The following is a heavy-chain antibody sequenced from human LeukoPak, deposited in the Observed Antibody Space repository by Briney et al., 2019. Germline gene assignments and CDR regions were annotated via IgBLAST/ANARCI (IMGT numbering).Heavy chain of an antibody. J-gene: IGHJ4*02. V-gene: IGHV4-38-2*01. D-gene: IGHD5-12*01. CDR3: ARASYGGSPFDY. CDR1: GYSISSGYY. CDR2: IYHSGST. Sequence: SETLSLICAVSGYSISSGYYWGWIRQPPGKGLEWIGSIYHSGSTYYNPSLKSRVTISVDTSKNQFSLKLSSVTAADTAVYYCARASYGGSPFDYWGQGTLVTVSS.